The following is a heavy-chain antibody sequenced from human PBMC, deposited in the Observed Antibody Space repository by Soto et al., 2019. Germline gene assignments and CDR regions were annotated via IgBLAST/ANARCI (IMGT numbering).Heavy chain of an antibody. CDR1: GDSIRGGGHY. D-gene: IGHD7-27*01. Sequence: QVQLQESGPGLVKPSQTLSLTCSVSGDSIRGGGHYWNWIRQFPGKGLEWLGYVYHSGSTPYNPSLRWRLTISINTSKNQFSLRLISVTAADTALYYCARDTGLAPTVWGYWGHGTQVTVCS. V-gene: IGHV4-31*03. J-gene: IGHJ4*03. CDR2: VYHSGST. CDR3: ARDTGLAPTVWGY.